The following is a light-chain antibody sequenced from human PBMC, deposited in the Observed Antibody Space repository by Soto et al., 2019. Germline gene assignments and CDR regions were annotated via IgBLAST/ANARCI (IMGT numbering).Light chain of an antibody. J-gene: IGKJ1*01. Sequence: DIQMTQSPSTLSASVGDRVTITCRASQSITSWLAWYQQKPGKAPKLLTYDASSLESGVPSRFSGSGSGTEFTLTITGVRPDDSATYFCQQYDYYSWTFGQGTKVDIK. CDR2: DAS. V-gene: IGKV1-5*01. CDR1: QSITSW. CDR3: QQYDYYSWT.